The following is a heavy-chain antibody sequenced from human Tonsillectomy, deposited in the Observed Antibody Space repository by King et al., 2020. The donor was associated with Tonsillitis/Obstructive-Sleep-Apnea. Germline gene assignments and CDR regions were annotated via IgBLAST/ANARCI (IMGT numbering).Heavy chain of an antibody. V-gene: IGHV1-2*02. CDR1: GYTFIDYY. J-gene: IGHJ4*02. CDR3: ARDLSAYDYHY. CDR2: INPHSGVT. D-gene: IGHD5-12*01. Sequence: VQLVESGAEVRKPGASVKVSCQASGYTFIDYYMHWVRQAPGQGLEWMGWINPHSGVTKYAQKFQGRVTMTRDTSISTAYMELRRLRSDDTAVYYCARDLSAYDYHYWGQGTLVTVSS.